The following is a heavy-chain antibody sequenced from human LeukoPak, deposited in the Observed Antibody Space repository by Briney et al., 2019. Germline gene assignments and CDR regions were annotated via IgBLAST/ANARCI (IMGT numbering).Heavy chain of an antibody. V-gene: IGHV3-23*01. J-gene: IGHJ4*02. CDR3: AKDYPGGEEVY. CDR2: VSGNGGST. D-gene: IGHD2-21*01. Sequence: PGGSLRLSCAASGFIFSSDAMNWVRLAPGKGLEWVSSVSGNGGSTYYADSVKGRFTISRDNSKNTLHLQMNNLRAEDTALYYCAKDYPGGEEVYWGQGTLVTVSS. CDR1: GFIFSSDA.